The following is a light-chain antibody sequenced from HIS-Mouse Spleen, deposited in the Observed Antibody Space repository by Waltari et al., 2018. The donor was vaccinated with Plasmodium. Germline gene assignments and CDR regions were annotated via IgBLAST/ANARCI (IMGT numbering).Light chain of an antibody. Sequence: QPVLTQPPSSSASPGESASLTCTFPSDINVGSYNTYWYPQKPGSPPRYLLYYYSDSDKGQGSGVPSRFSGSKDASANTGILLISGLQSEDEADYYCMIWPSNASGVFGGGTKLTVL. V-gene: IGLV5-37*01. CDR1: SDINVGSYN. J-gene: IGLJ3*02. CDR2: YYSDSDK. CDR3: MIWPSNASGV.